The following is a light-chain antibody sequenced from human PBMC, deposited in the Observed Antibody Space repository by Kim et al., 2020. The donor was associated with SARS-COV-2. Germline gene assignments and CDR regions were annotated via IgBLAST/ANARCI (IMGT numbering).Light chain of an antibody. V-gene: IGLV2-23*01. CDR1: SSDVVSYNL. CDR2: EGS. CDR3: CSYAGSRV. J-gene: IGLJ3*02. Sequence: SPGQSITISCTGTSSDVVSYNLVSWYQQHPGKAPKLMIYEGSKRPSGVSNRFSGSKSGNTASLTISGLQAEDEADYYCCSYAGSRVFSGGTQLTVL.